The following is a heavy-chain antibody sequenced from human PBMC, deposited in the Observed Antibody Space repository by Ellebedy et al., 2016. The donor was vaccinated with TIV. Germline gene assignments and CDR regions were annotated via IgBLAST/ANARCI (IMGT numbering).Heavy chain of an antibody. D-gene: IGHD2-2*02. CDR3: TRQLCITSCYNYFDY. Sequence: GGSLRLSXAASGFTFADYAVTWFRQAPGKGLEWVGFIRSRAYGGTTQYAASVNGRFTISRDDSESIASLQMNSLKADDTAVYYCTRQLCITSCYNYFDYWGQGTLVTVSS. J-gene: IGHJ4*02. V-gene: IGHV3-49*03. CDR2: IRSRAYGGTT. CDR1: GFTFADYA.